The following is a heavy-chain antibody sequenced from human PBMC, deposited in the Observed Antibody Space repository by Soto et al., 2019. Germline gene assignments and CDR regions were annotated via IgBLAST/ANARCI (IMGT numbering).Heavy chain of an antibody. CDR2: ISYDGSNK. J-gene: IGHJ4*02. D-gene: IGHD2-15*01. Sequence: QVQLVESGGGVVQPGRSLRLSCAASGFTFSSYAMHWVRQAPGKGLEWVAVISYDGSNKYYADSVKGRFTISRDNSKNTLDLQMNSLRAEDTAVYYCARDHPPQVKLLGGVGDYWGQGTLVTVSS. CDR1: GFTFSSYA. V-gene: IGHV3-30-3*01. CDR3: ARDHPPQVKLLGGVGDY.